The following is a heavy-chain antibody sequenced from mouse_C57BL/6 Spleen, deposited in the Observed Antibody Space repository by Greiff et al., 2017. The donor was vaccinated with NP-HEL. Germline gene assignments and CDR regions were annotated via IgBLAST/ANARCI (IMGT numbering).Heavy chain of an antibody. CDR2: ISSGSSTI. CDR1: GFTFSDYG. CDR3: ARNWDCFDY. D-gene: IGHD4-1*01. Sequence: EVKVVESGGGLVKPGGSLKLSCAASGFTFSDYGMHWVRQAPEKGLEWVAYISSGSSTIYYADTVKGRFTISRDNAKNTLFMQRTSLRSEDTAMYYCARNWDCFDYWGQGTTLTVSS. V-gene: IGHV5-17*01. J-gene: IGHJ2*01.